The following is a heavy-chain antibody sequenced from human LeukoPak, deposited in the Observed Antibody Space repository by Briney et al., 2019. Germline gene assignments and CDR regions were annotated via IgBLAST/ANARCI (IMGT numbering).Heavy chain of an antibody. CDR2: IYYSGST. D-gene: IGHD6-13*01. J-gene: IGHJ4*02. CDR3: ASHRGAAAAVYSFDY. Sequence: SETLSLTCTVSGGSISSSSYYWGWIRQPPGKGLEWIGSIYYSGSTYYNPSLKSRVTISVDTSRNQFSLKLSSVTAADTAVYYCASHRGAAAAVYSFDYWGQGTLVTVSS. CDR1: GGSISSSSYY. V-gene: IGHV4-39*01.